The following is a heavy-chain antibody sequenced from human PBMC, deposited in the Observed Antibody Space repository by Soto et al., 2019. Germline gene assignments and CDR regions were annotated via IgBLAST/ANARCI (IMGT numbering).Heavy chain of an antibody. V-gene: IGHV4-38-2*01. CDR2: INHSGST. CDR3: ATAPKIDYFDS. CDR1: GSSISSDYY. J-gene: IGHJ4*02. Sequence: SETLSLTCAVSGSSISSDYYWGWIRQPPGRGLEWIGSINHSGSTYYNPSLKSRVTISVDTSKNQFSLKLTSVTAADTAVYYCATAPKIDYFDSWAQGTLVTVSS.